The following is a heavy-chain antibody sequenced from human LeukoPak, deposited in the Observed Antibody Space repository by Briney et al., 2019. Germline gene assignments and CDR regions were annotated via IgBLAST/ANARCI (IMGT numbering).Heavy chain of an antibody. CDR3: ARVGYYDFWSGYPDY. D-gene: IGHD3-3*01. V-gene: IGHV3-48*04. Sequence: GGSLRLSCAASGFTFSTYSMNWVRQAPGKGLEWVSYISSGSSGKYYAESVKGRFTISRDNAKNSLYLQMNSLRAEDTAVYYCARVGYYDFWSGYPDYWGQGTLVTVSS. CDR2: ISSGSSGK. CDR1: GFTFSTYS. J-gene: IGHJ4*02.